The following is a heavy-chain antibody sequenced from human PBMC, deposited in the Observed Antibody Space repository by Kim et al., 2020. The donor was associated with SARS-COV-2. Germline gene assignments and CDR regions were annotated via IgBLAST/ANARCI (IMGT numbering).Heavy chain of an antibody. J-gene: IGHJ6*02. Sequence: SVKGRVTITRDNAKNALYLQMNSLRAEDTAVYYCARCRIGLSGGYYGMDVWGQGTTVTVSS. D-gene: IGHD2-15*01. V-gene: IGHV3-11*06. CDR3: ARCRIGLSGGYYGMDV.